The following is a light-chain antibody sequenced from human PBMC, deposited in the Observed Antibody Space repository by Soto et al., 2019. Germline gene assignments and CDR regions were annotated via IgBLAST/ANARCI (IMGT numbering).Light chain of an antibody. Sequence: DILMTQSPATLSVSPGERATLSCRASQSVSSSLAWYQQKPGQPPRLLIYGVSTRATGIPARFSGSGSGTEFVLTISSLQSEDFAMYYCQQYNTWPRGTFGQGNKVDMK. V-gene: IGKV3-15*01. J-gene: IGKJ1*01. CDR2: GVS. CDR1: QSVSSS. CDR3: QQYNTWPRGT.